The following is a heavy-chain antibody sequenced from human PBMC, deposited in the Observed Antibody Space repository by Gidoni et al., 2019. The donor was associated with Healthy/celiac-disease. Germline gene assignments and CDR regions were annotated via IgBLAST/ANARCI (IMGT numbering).Heavy chain of an antibody. J-gene: IGHJ6*03. Sequence: QVQLVESGGVVVQPGRSLRLPCAASGFTFRSYGMDWVRQAPGKGLEWVAVISYDGSNKYYADAVKGRFTISRDNSKNTLYLQMNSLRAEDTAVYYCAKGGKGYYYYMDVWGKGTTVTVSS. CDR2: ISYDGSNK. V-gene: IGHV3-30*18. CDR1: GFTFRSYG. CDR3: AKGGKGYYYYMDV. D-gene: IGHD3-10*01.